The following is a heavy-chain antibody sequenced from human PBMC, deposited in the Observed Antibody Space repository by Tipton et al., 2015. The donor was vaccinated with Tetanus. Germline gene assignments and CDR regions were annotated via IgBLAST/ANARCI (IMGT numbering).Heavy chain of an antibody. D-gene: IGHD2-15*01. Sequence: SGFIFSSYGIHWVRQAPGKGLEWVAVSWYDGTDKYYADSVKGRFTISRDNSKNTLYLQMNSLRAEDTAVYYCARKADCSGGSCFSGDFDNWGQGTQVTVSS. CDR2: SWYDGTDK. V-gene: IGHV3-33*01. CDR3: ARKADCSGGSCFSGDFDN. CDR1: GFIFSSYG. J-gene: IGHJ4*02.